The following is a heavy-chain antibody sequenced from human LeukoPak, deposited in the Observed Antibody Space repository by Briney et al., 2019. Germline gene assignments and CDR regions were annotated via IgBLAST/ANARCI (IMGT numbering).Heavy chain of an antibody. J-gene: IGHJ4*02. V-gene: IGHV3-23*01. Sequence: GXEWXXAISGSGGSTYYADSVKGRFTISRDNSKNTLYLQMNSLRAEDTAVYYCAKALRLGELSFSYWGQGTLVTVSS. CDR3: AKALRLGELSFSY. CDR2: ISGSGGST. D-gene: IGHD3-16*02.